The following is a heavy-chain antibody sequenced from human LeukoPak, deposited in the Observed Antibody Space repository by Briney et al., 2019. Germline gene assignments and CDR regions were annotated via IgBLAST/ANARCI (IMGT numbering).Heavy chain of an antibody. V-gene: IGHV1-69*05. CDR1: GGTFSSYA. CDR2: IIPIFGTA. J-gene: IGHJ3*02. D-gene: IGHD3-22*01. Sequence: SVKVSCKASGGTFSSYAISWVRQAPGQGLEWMGRIIPIFGTANYAQKFQGRVTITTDESTSTAYMELSSLRSEDTAVYYCARASEGYYDSSGYYNAFDIWGQGTMVTVS. CDR3: ARASEGYYDSSGYYNAFDI.